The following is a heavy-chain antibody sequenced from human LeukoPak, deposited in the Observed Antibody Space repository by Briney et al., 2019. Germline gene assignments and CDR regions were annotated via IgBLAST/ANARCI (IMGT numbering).Heavy chain of an antibody. CDR1: GGSISGYY. D-gene: IGHD3-9*01. CDR2: IYYSGST. Sequence: TSETLSLTCTVSGGSISGYYWTWIRQPPGKGLEWIGYIYYSGSTNYNPSLKSRVTISVDTSKNQFSLKLSSVTAADTAVYYCARHPDYDISTGYYFDYWGQGTLVTVSS. V-gene: IGHV4-59*08. CDR3: ARHPDYDISTGYYFDY. J-gene: IGHJ4*02.